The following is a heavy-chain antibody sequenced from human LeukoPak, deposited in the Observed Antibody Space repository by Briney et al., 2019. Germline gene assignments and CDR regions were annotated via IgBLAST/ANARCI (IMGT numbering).Heavy chain of an antibody. J-gene: IGHJ4*02. Sequence: PGGSLRLSCEASGLTFSSYGMHWVRQAPGKGLEWVAVISYDGSETYYADSVKGRFTLSRANSKNTLYLQMNSLRAEDTAVYYCAKVSSSSSWYGFDYWGQGTLVTVSS. V-gene: IGHV3-30*18. CDR3: AKVSSSSSWYGFDY. D-gene: IGHD6-13*01. CDR1: GLTFSSYG. CDR2: ISYDGSET.